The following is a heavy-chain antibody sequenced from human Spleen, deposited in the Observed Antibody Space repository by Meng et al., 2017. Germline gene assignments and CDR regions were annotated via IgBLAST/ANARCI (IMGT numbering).Heavy chain of an antibody. V-gene: IGHV3-20*04. CDR1: GFSFDDHG. J-gene: IGHJ4*02. Sequence: GGSLRLSCAASGFSFDDHGMRWVRQAPGKGLEWVSGIHWNGGSTDYADSVKGRFTISRDNAENSLYLQMNSLRAEDTAVYYCAKDSTVTRLSASAATDYWGQGTLVTVSS. D-gene: IGHD4-17*01. CDR3: AKDSTVTRLSASAATDY. CDR2: IHWNGGST.